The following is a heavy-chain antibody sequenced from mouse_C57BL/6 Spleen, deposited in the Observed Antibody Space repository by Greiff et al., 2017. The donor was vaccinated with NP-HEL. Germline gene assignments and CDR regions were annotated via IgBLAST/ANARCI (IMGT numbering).Heavy chain of an antibody. CDR1: GYTFTSYT. CDR2: INPSSGYT. D-gene: IGHD1-1*01. CDR3: ARSITTVVAKNFDV. J-gene: IGHJ1*03. V-gene: IGHV1-4*01. Sequence: QVQLQQSGAELARPGASVKMSCKASGYTFTSYTMHWVKQRPGQGLEWIGYINPSSGYTKYNQKFKDKATLTADKSSSTAYMQLSSLTSEDSAVYYCARSITTVVAKNFDVWGTGTTVTVSS.